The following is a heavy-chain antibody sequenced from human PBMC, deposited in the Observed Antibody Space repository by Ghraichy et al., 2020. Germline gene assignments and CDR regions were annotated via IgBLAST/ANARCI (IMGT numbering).Heavy chain of an antibody. CDR3: AKGDYYYMDV. J-gene: IGHJ6*03. V-gene: IGHV3-43*01. CDR2: ISWDGGRT. CDR1: GFPFDDYT. Sequence: GGSLRLSCAASGFPFDDYTIHWVRQAPGKGLEWVSLISWDGGRTSYADSVKGRFTISRDNSKNSLYLQMNSLRTEDTAFYYCAKGDYYYMDVWGKGTTVTVSS.